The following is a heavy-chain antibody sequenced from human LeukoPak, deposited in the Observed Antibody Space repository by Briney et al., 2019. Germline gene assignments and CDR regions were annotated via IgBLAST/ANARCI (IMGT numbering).Heavy chain of an antibody. Sequence: PSETLSLTCTVSGGSISSGSYYWSWIRQPAGKGLEWIGRIYTSGSTNYNPSLKSRVTMSVDTSKNQFSLKLSSVTAADTAVYYCARSLSSGWFPFDYWGQGTLVTVSS. J-gene: IGHJ4*02. V-gene: IGHV4-61*02. CDR3: ARSLSSGWFPFDY. D-gene: IGHD6-19*01. CDR2: IYTSGST. CDR1: GGSISSGSYY.